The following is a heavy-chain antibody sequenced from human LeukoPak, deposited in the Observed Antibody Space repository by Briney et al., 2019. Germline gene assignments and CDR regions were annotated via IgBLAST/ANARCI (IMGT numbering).Heavy chain of an antibody. CDR2: IKQDGSEK. J-gene: IGHJ4*02. CDR3: ARDLGYCSSTSCRYGGVFDY. CDR1: GLNLNRHR. Sequence: GGPLRLSCAASGLNLNRHRMIWLPQAPGKGVEGGANIKQDGSEKYHVHPVKGRFTISRDNAKNSLFLQMDSLRAEDTAVYYCARDLGYCSSTSCRYGGVFDYWGQGTLVTVSS. V-gene: IGHV3-7*03. D-gene: IGHD2-2*01.